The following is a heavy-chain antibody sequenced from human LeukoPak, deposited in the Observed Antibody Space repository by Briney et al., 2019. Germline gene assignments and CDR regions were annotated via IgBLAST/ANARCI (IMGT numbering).Heavy chain of an antibody. CDR2: IIPIFGTA. J-gene: IGHJ4*02. CDR1: GGTFSSYA. Sequence: ASVKVSCKASGGTFSSYAISWVRQAPGQGLEWMGGIIPIFGTANYAQKFQGRVTITTDESTSSAYMELSSLRSEDTAVYYCAATADSGSPTTPESDYWGQGTLVTVSS. V-gene: IGHV1-69*05. CDR3: AATADSGSPTTPESDY. D-gene: IGHD1-26*01.